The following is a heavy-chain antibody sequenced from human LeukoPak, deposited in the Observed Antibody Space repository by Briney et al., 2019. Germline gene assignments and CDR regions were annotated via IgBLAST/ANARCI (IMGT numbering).Heavy chain of an antibody. D-gene: IGHD1-26*01. Sequence: SVKVSCKASGGTFSNSAISWVRQAPGQGLEWMGRIAPVLEITNYAQKFQGRLTFTGDISTSTAYMELSGLRSEDTAIYYCARGYSGLHFDSWGQGSLVTVSS. V-gene: IGHV1-69*04. CDR1: GGTFSNSA. J-gene: IGHJ4*02. CDR3: ARGYSGLHFDS. CDR2: IAPVLEIT.